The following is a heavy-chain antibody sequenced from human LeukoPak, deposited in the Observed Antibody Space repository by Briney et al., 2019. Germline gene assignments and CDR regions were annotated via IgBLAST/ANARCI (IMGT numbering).Heavy chain of an antibody. V-gene: IGHV3-43*01. J-gene: IGHJ4*02. D-gene: IGHD2-15*01. CDR3: RKEKKGSRFTAFDF. Sequence: GGSLRLSCEGYGFNFGDFSLHWVRQSPGKGLEWVGLISRDSSRMFYGDSVKGRFTISRDNSKNSLFLEMNNLRTEDTGLYSCRKEKKGSRFTAFDFWGQGTLVTVSS. CDR2: ISRDSSRM. CDR1: GFNFGDFS.